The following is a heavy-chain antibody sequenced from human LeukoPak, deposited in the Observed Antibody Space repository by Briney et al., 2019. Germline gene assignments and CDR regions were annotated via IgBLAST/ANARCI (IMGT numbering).Heavy chain of an antibody. V-gene: IGHV4-59*01. J-gene: IGHJ3*02. CDR2: IYYSGST. CDR3: ARKNDFDI. CDR1: SGSISSVH. Sequence: SETLSLTCTVSSGSISSVHWNWIRQPPGKGLEWIGCIYYSGSTYYNPSLKSRVTISVDMSKSQFSLRLNSVTAADTAVYYCARKNDFDIWGQGTLVTVSS. D-gene: IGHD2/OR15-2a*01.